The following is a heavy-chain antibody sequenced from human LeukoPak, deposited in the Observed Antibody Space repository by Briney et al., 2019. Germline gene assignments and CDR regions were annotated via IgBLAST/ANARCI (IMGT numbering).Heavy chain of an antibody. CDR1: GYTFSDYH. CDR2: INPNSGGT. V-gene: IGHV1-2*02. CDR3: ARGSLVAAGSGVTPFDY. Sequence: GASAKVSCKASGYTFSDYHMHWVRQAPGQGLEWMGWINPNSGGTDYAQKFQGRVTMTSDTSISTAYMELSRLRSDDTAVFYCARGSLVAAGSGVTPFDYWGQGTLDTVSS. D-gene: IGHD6-13*01. J-gene: IGHJ4*02.